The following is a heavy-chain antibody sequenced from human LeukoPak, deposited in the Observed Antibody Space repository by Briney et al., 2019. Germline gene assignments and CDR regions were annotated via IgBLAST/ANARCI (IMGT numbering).Heavy chain of an antibody. CDR3: ATNDRDLFSGVIA. D-gene: IGHD3-10*01. CDR2: TNHSGST. Sequence: TLSLTCTVSGGSIISGGDYWNWIRQHPGKGLEWIGNTNHSGSTHYNPSFKSRVTISVDMSKNQFSLNLISVTAADTAVYYCATNDRDLFSGVIAWGPGTLVTVSS. V-gene: IGHV4-31*03. J-gene: IGHJ5*02. CDR1: GGSIISGGDY.